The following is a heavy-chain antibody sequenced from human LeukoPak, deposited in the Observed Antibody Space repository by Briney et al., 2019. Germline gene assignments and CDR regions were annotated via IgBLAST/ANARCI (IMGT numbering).Heavy chain of an antibody. V-gene: IGHV3-23*01. CDR2: ISGSGGST. J-gene: IGHJ4*02. CDR1: GFTFSAYA. Sequence: PGGSLRLSCAASGFTFSAYAMSWVRQAPGKGLEWVSAISGSGGSTYYADSVKGRFTISRDNSKNTLYLQMNSLRAEDTAAYYCAKDKYSSSWQTLAYWGQGTLVTVSS. CDR3: AKDKYSSSWQTLAY. D-gene: IGHD6-13*01.